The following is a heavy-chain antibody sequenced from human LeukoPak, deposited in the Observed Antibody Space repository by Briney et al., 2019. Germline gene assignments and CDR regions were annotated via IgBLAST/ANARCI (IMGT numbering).Heavy chain of an antibody. Sequence: SETLSLTCAVSGYSISSAFYWGWIRQPPGKGLEWIGTIHYSGSTSYNPSLKSRVTMSVDTSKNQFSLKLSSVTAADTAVYYCARGDGYGGNAFDIWGQGTMVTVSS. D-gene: IGHD5-24*01. CDR1: GYSISSAFY. V-gene: IGHV4-38-2*01. J-gene: IGHJ3*02. CDR3: ARGDGYGGNAFDI. CDR2: IHYSGST.